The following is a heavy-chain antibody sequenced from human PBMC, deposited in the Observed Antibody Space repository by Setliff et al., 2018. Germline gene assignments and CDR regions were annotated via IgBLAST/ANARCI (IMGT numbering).Heavy chain of an antibody. J-gene: IGHJ5*02. Sequence: SETLSLTCTVSGDSITSGSVYWSWIRQPAGKGLEWIGRIFPTGTTNYNPDLKSRVTMSVDTSEKRFSLMLRSVTAADTAVYYCARTTGSTHNWLDPWGPGTLVTVSS. V-gene: IGHV4-61*02. CDR3: ARTTGSTHNWLDP. D-gene: IGHD1-1*01. CDR1: GDSITSGSVY. CDR2: IFPTGTT.